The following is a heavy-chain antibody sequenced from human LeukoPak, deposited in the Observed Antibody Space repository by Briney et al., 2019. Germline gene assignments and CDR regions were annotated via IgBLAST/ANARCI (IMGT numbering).Heavy chain of an antibody. CDR3: ARVSVTTETDWLDP. CDR1: GGSFSGYY. CDR2: INHSGST. J-gene: IGHJ5*02. D-gene: IGHD4-17*01. V-gene: IGHV4-34*01. Sequence: PSETLSLTCAVYGGSFSGYYWSWIRQPPGKGLEWIGEINHSGSTNYNPSLKSRVTISVDTSKNQFSLKLSSVTAADTAVYYCARVSVTTETDWLDPWGQGTLVTVSS.